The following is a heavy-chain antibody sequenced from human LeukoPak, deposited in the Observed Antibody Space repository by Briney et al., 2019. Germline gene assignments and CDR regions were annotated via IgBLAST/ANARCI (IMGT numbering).Heavy chain of an antibody. Sequence: GESLKISCKGSGYGFTSYWIGWVRQMPGKGLEWMGIIYPGDSDTRYSPSFQGQVTISADKSISTAYLQWSSLKASDTAMYYCARRQGYYDSSGCFDYWGQGTLVTVSS. V-gene: IGHV5-51*01. CDR2: IYPGDSDT. D-gene: IGHD3-22*01. CDR1: GYGFTSYW. J-gene: IGHJ4*02. CDR3: ARRQGYYDSSGCFDY.